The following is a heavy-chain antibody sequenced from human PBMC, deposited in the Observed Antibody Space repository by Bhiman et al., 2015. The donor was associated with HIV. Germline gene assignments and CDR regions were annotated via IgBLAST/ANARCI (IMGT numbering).Heavy chain of an antibody. CDR3: ARATTMIQYFQH. J-gene: IGHJ1*01. V-gene: IGHV3-23*01. D-gene: IGHD3-22*01. CDR2: IIGSGGST. Sequence: EVQLLESGGGLVQPGGSLRLSCVVSGFTFRSYAMSWVRQAPGKGLEWVSGIIGSGGSTYYTGSVKGRFTISRDNSKNTLYLQMNSLRAEDTAVYYCARATTMIQYFQHWGQGTLVTVSS. CDR1: GFTFRSYA.